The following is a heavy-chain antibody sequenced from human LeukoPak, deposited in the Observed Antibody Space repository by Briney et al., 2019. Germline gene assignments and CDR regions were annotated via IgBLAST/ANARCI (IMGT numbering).Heavy chain of an antibody. CDR2: ISAYNGNT. Sequence: GASVKVSCKASGYTFTSYGISWVRQAPGQGLEWMGWISAYNGNTNYAQKPQGRVTMTTDTSTSTAYMELRSLRSDDTAVYYCARGLGYLTSWGWFGELSSGIFDYWGQGTLVTVSS. J-gene: IGHJ4*02. CDR1: GYTFTSYG. D-gene: IGHD3-10*01. CDR3: ARGLGYLTSWGWFGELSSGIFDY. V-gene: IGHV1-18*01.